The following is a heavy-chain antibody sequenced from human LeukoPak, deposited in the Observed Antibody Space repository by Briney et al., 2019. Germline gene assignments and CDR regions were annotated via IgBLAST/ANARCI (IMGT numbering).Heavy chain of an antibody. V-gene: IGHV4-34*01. CDR3: ARQGSAMAPFDY. CDR1: GGSFGGYY. D-gene: IGHD5-18*01. J-gene: IGHJ4*02. CDR2: INHSGST. Sequence: SGTLSLTCAVYGGSFGGYYWSWIRQPPGKGLEWIGEINHSGSTNYNPSLKSRVTISVDTSKNQFSLKLNSVTAADTAVYYCARQGSAMAPFDYWGQGTLVTVSS.